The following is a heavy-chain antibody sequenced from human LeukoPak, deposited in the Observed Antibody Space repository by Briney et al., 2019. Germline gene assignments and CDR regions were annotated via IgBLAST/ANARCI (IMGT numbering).Heavy chain of an antibody. Sequence: SETLSLTCAVYGGPFSGDNWRGMRQPPGKGLEWIGEINHSGSTNYNPSLKSRVTISVDTSKNQFSLKLSSVTAADTAVYYCAREQVVPAAIRDDYYCMDVWGKGTTVTVSS. V-gene: IGHV4-34*01. CDR3: AREQVVPAAIRDDYYCMDV. D-gene: IGHD2-2*01. J-gene: IGHJ6*03. CDR1: GGPFSGDN. CDR2: INHSGST.